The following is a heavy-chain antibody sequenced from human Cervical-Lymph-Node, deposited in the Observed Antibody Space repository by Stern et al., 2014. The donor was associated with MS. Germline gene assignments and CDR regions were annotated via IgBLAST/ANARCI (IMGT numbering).Heavy chain of an antibody. CDR1: GGSVSIGSYY. D-gene: IGHD2-15*01. J-gene: IGHJ4*02. CDR2: ISYSGST. CDR3: ARGIVSTRPYFET. V-gene: IGHV4-61*01. Sequence: QVQLQESGPGLVKPSETLSLTCTVSGGSVSIGSYYYSWIRQPPGKGLEWAGYISYSGSTYYSPSIRSRVTLSLDKSRNQFSLELSSVTAADTAMYYCARGIVSTRPYFETWGPGILVTVSS.